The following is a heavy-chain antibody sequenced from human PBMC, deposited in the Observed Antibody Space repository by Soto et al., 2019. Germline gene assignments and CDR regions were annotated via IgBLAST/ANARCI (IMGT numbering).Heavy chain of an antibody. CDR3: ARRAHSSASVGY. D-gene: IGHD6-6*01. CDR1: GGSISTTSYY. J-gene: IGHJ4*02. Sequence: SETLSLTCTVSGGSISTTSYYWDWIRRPPGKGLEWIGSIYYSGTTYYNPSLKSRVTISVDTSKNHFSLKLGSVTAADTAVYFCARRAHSSASVGYWGQGTLVTVSS. V-gene: IGHV4-39*02. CDR2: IYYSGTT.